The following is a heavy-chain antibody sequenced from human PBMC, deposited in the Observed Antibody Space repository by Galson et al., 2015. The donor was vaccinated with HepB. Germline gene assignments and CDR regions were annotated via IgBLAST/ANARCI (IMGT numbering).Heavy chain of an antibody. CDR2: INSGGSTI. CDR1: GFTFSTYS. Sequence: SLRLSCAASGFTFSTYSMNWVRQAPGKGLEWVSYINSGGSTIYYADSVKGRFTISRDNAKNSLYLQMNSLRAEDTAVYYCAIHCTSTTCNHYSMDVWGQGTTVTVSS. J-gene: IGHJ6*02. D-gene: IGHD2-2*01. V-gene: IGHV3-48*01. CDR3: AIHCTSTTCNHYSMDV.